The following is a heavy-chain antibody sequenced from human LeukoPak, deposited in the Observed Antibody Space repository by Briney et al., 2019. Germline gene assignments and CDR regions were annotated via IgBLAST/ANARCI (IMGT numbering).Heavy chain of an antibody. J-gene: IGHJ4*02. CDR1: GFTFSSYS. D-gene: IGHD6-19*01. CDR2: ISYDGSNK. V-gene: IGHV3-30*03. CDR3: AREGGWYAGFDY. Sequence: GGSLRLSCAASGFTFSSYSMNWVRQAPGKGLEWVAVISYDGSNKYYADSVKGRFTISRDNSKNTLYLQMNSLRAEDTAVYYCAREGGWYAGFDYWGQGTLVTVSS.